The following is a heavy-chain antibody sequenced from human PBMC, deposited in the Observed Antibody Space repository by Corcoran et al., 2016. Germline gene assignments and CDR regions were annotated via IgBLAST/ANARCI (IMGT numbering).Heavy chain of an antibody. V-gene: IGHV4-38-2*02. CDR1: GYSISSDYY. J-gene: IGHJ5*02. CDR3: ARGTYSYGYNWFDP. Sequence: QVQLQESGPGLVKPSETLSLTCTVSGYSISSDYYWGWIRQPPGKGLEWIGSIYHSGSTYYNPPLKSRVTISVETSNNQFSLKLGSVTAAETAVYYWARGTYSYGYNWFDPWGQGTLVTVSS. CDR2: IYHSGST. D-gene: IGHD5-18*01.